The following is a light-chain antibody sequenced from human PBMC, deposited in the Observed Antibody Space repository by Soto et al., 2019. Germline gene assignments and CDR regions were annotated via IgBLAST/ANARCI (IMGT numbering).Light chain of an antibody. CDR2: SNN. V-gene: IGLV1-44*01. CDR3: ATWDDSLTCYV. CDR1: ISNIGGNL. J-gene: IGLJ1*01. Sequence: QAVLTQPPSASGTPGQRVTISCSGSISNIGGNLVSWYQQVPGTAPKLLIYSNNQRPSGVPDRFSGSKSGTSASLAISGLQSEDEADYYCATWDDSLTCYVFATGTKVTVL.